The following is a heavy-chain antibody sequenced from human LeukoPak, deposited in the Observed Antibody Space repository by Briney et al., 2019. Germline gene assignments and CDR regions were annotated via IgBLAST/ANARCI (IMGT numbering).Heavy chain of an antibody. CDR2: ISAYNGNT. J-gene: IGHJ6*02. CDR3: ARGHCSGGSCYSPGYYGMDV. CDR1: GYTFTSYG. Sequence: ASVKVSCTASGYTFTSYGISWVRQAPGQGLEWMGWISAYNGNTNYAQKLQGRVTMTTDTSTSTAYMELRSLRSDDTAVYYCARGHCSGGSCYSPGYYGMDVWGQGTTVTVSS. D-gene: IGHD2-15*01. V-gene: IGHV1-18*01.